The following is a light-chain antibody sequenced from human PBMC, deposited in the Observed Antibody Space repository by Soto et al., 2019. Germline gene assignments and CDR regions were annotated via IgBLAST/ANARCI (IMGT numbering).Light chain of an antibody. J-gene: IGLJ3*02. V-gene: IGLV2-14*01. CDR3: SSYASSSCLGWV. CDR1: SSDVGGYNY. Sequence: QSALTQPASVSGSPGQSITISCTGTSSDVGGYNYVSWYQQHPGKAPKLMIYDVSNRPSGVSNRFSGSKSGNTASLTISGLQAEGEADYYCSSYASSSCLGWVFGGGTKLTVL. CDR2: DVS.